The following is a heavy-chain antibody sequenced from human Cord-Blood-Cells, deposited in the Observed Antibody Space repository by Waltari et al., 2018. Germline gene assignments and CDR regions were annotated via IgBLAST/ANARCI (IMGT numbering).Heavy chain of an antibody. J-gene: IGHJ3*02. CDR1: GFTFSSYG. V-gene: IGHV3-30*18. CDR3: AKGAAFDI. Sequence: QVPLVEYGGGVVQPGRSLRLPCAASGFTFSSYGMHWVRQAPGKGLEWVAVISYDGSNKYYADSVKGRFTISRDNSKNTLYLQMNSLRAEDTAVYYCAKGAAFDIWGQGTMVTVSS. CDR2: ISYDGSNK.